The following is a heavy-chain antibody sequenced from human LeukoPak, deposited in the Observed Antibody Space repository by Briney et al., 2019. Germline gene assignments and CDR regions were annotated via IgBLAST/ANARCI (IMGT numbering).Heavy chain of an antibody. CDR1: GFTFSRLL. V-gene: IGHV3-74*01. CDR2: INGDGTTT. D-gene: IGHD1-26*01. CDR3: GTLGAMWEIDY. J-gene: IGHJ4*02. Sequence: HPGGSLRLSCAASGFTFSRLLMFWVRQAPGKGPVWVSRINGDGTTTNYADSVKGRFTISRDNTKSTLYLEMNSLRAEDTAVYYCGTLGAMWEIDYWGQGTLVTVSS.